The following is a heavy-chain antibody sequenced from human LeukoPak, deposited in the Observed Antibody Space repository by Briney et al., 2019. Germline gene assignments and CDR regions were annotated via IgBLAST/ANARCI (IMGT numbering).Heavy chain of an antibody. CDR2: MNPNRGNT. Sequence: ASVSVSYKASGYTFTMYDINGVRQATGQGREGGGWMNPNRGNTGYAQKFQGRVTMTRHTSISTAYMELSSLTSEDTAVYYCASRRGVACSSTSCQRKYGMDVWGKGTTVTVSS. CDR1: GYTFTMYD. J-gene: IGHJ6*04. V-gene: IGHV1-8*01. D-gene: IGHD2-2*01. CDR3: ASRRGVACSSTSCQRKYGMDV.